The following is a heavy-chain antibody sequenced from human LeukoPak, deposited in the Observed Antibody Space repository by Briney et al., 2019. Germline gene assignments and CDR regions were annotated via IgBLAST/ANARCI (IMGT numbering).Heavy chain of an antibody. Sequence: QSGGSLRLSCAASGFTFSSYGMHWVRQAPGKGLEWVAVIWYDGSNKYYADSVKGRFTISRDNSKNTLYLQMNSLRAEDTAVYYCARGDGVGSSWRTYFDYWGQGTLVTVSS. CDR3: ARGDGVGSSWRTYFDY. J-gene: IGHJ4*02. CDR2: IWYDGSNK. CDR1: GFTFSSYG. V-gene: IGHV3-33*01. D-gene: IGHD6-13*01.